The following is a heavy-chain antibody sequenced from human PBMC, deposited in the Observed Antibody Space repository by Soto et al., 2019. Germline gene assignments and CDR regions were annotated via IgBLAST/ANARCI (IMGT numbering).Heavy chain of an antibody. CDR1: GGSISSYH. CDR2: FYYSGST. CDR3: ARDYYYDNSGNPGAYYYGMDV. D-gene: IGHD3-22*01. J-gene: IGHJ6*02. V-gene: IGHV4-59*01. Sequence: SETLSLTCIVSGGSISSYHWSWIRQPPGKGLEWIGYFYYSGSTKYNPSLKSRVTMSADKSKNQFSLRLKSVTAADTAVYWCARDYYYDNSGNPGAYYYGMDVWGQGTTVTVSS.